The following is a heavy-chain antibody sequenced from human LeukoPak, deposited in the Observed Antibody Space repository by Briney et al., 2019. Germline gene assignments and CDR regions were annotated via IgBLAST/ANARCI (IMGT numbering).Heavy chain of an antibody. CDR3: VRDLGVDTSMIFFDY. V-gene: IGHV1-18*01. CDR2: ISAYNGNT. Sequence: ASVKVSCKASGYTFTSYGISWVRQAPGQGLEWMGWISAYNGNTNYAQKLQGRVTTTTDTSTSTAYMEVRSLRSDDTAVFYCVRDLGVDTSMIFFDYWGQGTLVTVSS. J-gene: IGHJ4*02. CDR1: GYTFTSYG. D-gene: IGHD5-18*01.